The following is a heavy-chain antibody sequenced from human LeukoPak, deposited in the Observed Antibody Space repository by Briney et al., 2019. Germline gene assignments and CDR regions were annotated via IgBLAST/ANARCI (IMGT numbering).Heavy chain of an antibody. J-gene: IGHJ4*02. CDR1: GYTFTGYY. Sequence: GASVKVSCMASGYTFTGYYIHWVRQAPGHGLEWMGWINPNSGGTNYAQKFQGRVTMTRDTSISTAYMELSRLRSDDTAVYYCARGTYCGGDCIGNWGQGTLVIVSS. V-gene: IGHV1-2*02. CDR2: INPNSGGT. CDR3: ARGTYCGGDCIGN. D-gene: IGHD2-21*02.